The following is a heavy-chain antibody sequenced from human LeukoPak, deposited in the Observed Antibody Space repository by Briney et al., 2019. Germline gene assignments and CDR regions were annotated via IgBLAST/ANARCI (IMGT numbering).Heavy chain of an antibody. Sequence: XSVKVSCKASGYTFTDYYMHWVRQAPGQGLEWMGRINPNSGGTNYAQKFQARVTMTRDTSISTAYMELSRLRSDDTALYYCARAAYYYDGSGYYLGDWGQGTLVTVSS. J-gene: IGHJ4*02. CDR1: GYTFTDYY. D-gene: IGHD3-22*01. V-gene: IGHV1-2*06. CDR2: INPNSGGT. CDR3: ARAAYYYDGSGYYLGD.